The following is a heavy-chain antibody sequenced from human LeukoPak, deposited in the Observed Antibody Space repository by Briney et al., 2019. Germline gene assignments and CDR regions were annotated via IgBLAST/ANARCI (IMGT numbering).Heavy chain of an antibody. Sequence: ASVKVSCKASGYTFTSYGISWVRQAPGQGLEWMGWISAYNGNTNYAQKLQGRVTMTTDTSTSTAYMELRSLRSDDTAVYYCARESRFLEWLFFDYWGQGTLVTVSS. J-gene: IGHJ4*02. D-gene: IGHD3-3*01. CDR1: GYTFTSYG. CDR2: ISAYNGNT. CDR3: ARESRFLEWLFFDY. V-gene: IGHV1-18*01.